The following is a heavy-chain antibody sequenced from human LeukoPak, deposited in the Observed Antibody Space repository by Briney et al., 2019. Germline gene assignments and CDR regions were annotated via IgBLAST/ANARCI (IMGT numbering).Heavy chain of an antibody. CDR2: IWYDGSSK. D-gene: IGHD4-17*01. CDR3: ARDGDGMTTVTSGFDY. V-gene: IGHV3-33*01. Sequence: GGSLRLSCAASGFSFSAYGVHWVRQAPGKGLEWVAVIWYDGSSKDYADSVKGRFTLSRDNSKNTLYLQMNSLRAEDTAVYYCARDGDGMTTVTSGFDYWGQGTLVTVSS. CDR1: GFSFSAYG. J-gene: IGHJ4*02.